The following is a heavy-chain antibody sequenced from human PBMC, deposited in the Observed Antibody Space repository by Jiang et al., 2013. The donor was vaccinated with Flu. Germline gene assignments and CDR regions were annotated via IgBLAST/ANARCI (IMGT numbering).Heavy chain of an antibody. V-gene: IGHV4-38-2*02. D-gene: IGHD3-16*01. CDR1: GFSIISGYY. Sequence: GSGLVKPSETLSLTCTVSGFSIISGYYWGWIRQPPGKGLEWIGSIHNTGRTTYDPSLNSRVTISIDTSRNHFSLQLSSVTAADTAVYYCARHGRWGLGEFFWGQGTLVTVSS. J-gene: IGHJ4*02. CDR2: IHNTGRT. CDR3: ARHGRWGLGEFF.